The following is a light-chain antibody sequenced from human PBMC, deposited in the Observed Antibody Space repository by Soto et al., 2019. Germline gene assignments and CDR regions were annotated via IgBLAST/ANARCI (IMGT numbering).Light chain of an antibody. J-gene: IGLJ1*01. CDR2: GNS. V-gene: IGLV1-40*01. CDR3: QSSDSSLSGYV. CDR1: SSNIGAGYD. Sequence: QPVLTQPPSVSGAPGQRVTISCTGSSSNIGAGYDVHWYQQLPGTAPKLLIYGNSNRPSGVPDRFSGSKSGTSASLAITGLQAADEADYYCQSSDSSLSGYVFGTGTKVTVL.